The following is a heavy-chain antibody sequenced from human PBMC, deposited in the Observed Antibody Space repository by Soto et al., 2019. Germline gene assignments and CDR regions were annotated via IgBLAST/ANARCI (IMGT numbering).Heavy chain of an antibody. Sequence: PSETLSLTCTVSGGSISSYYWSWIRQPPGKGLEWIGYIYYSGSTNYNPSLKSRVTISVDTSKNQFSLKLSSVTAADTAVYYCASTYYYGSGSHYGMDVWGQGITVTAP. V-gene: IGHV4-59*01. CDR3: ASTYYYGSGSHYGMDV. CDR1: GGSISSYY. J-gene: IGHJ6*02. CDR2: IYYSGST. D-gene: IGHD3-10*01.